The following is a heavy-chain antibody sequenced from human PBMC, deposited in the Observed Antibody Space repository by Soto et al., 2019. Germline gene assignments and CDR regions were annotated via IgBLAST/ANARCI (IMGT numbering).Heavy chain of an antibody. V-gene: IGHV1-8*01. J-gene: IGHJ4*02. Sequence: QVQLVQSGAEVRKPGASVKVSCEASGYTFTRYDIYWVRQATGQGLEWMGWMNPSTGNSGYAQKFQGRVNMTSDTSISTAHMELSSLRSEDTAVYYCARRAETNGWNGFGANKYYFDFWWQGTLVTVSS. D-gene: IGHD1-1*01. CDR3: ARRAETNGWNGFGANKYYFDF. CDR2: MNPSTGNS. CDR1: GYTFTRYD.